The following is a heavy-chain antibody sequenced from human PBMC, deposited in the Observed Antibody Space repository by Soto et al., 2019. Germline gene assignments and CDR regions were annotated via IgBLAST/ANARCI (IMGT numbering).Heavy chain of an antibody. V-gene: IGHV3-23*01. CDR2: ISGSGGST. CDR3: AKYRSSGSYFLRGYFDY. CDR1: GLTFSSYA. J-gene: IGHJ4*02. Sequence: EVQLLESGGGWVQPGGSLRLSCAASGLTFSSYAMSWVRQAPGKGLEWVSAISGSGGSTYYADSVKGRFTISRDNSKNTLYLQMNSLRAEDTAVYYCAKYRSSGSYFLRGYFDYWGQGTLVTVSS. D-gene: IGHD1-26*01.